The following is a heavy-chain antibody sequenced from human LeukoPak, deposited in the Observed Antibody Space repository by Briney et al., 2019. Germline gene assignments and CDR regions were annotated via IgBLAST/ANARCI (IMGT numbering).Heavy chain of an antibody. CDR1: GFTFSSYA. CDR3: ATGVEKTCFDY. V-gene: IGHV3-30-3*01. Sequence: GRSLRLSCAASGFTFSSYAMHWVRQAPGKGLEWVAVISYDGSNKYYADSVKGRFTISRDNSKNTLYLQMNSLRAEDTAVYYCATGVEKTCFDYWGQGTLVTVSS. CDR2: ISYDGSNK. D-gene: IGHD5-24*01. J-gene: IGHJ4*02.